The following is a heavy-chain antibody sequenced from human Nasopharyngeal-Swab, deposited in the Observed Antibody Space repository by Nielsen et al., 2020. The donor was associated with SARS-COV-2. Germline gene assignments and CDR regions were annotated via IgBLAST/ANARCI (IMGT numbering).Heavy chain of an antibody. J-gene: IGHJ5*01. Sequence: GESLKISCAASGFTFSDYYMSWIRQAPGKGLEWVSYISNSGSSTNYADSVRGRFTISRDNAKNSLYLQMSSLRAGDTAVYYCATTRGLGPGGWFESWGQGTLVTVSS. CDR1: GFTFSDYY. CDR2: ISNSGSST. V-gene: IGHV3-11*03. D-gene: IGHD1-1*01. CDR3: ATTRGLGPGGWFES.